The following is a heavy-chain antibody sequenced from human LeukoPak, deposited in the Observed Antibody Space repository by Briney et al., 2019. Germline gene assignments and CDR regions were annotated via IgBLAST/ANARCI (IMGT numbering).Heavy chain of an antibody. D-gene: IGHD2-2*01. V-gene: IGHV3-33*01. CDR3: ARVGVVPAAIPDGFDI. CDR1: GFTLSSYG. J-gene: IGHJ3*02. Sequence: PGGSLRLSCAASGFTLSSYGMHWVRQAPGKGLEWVAVIWYDGSNKYYADSVKGRFTISRDNSKNTLYLQMNSLRAEDTAVYYCARVGVVPAAIPDGFDIWGQGTMVTVSS. CDR2: IWYDGSNK.